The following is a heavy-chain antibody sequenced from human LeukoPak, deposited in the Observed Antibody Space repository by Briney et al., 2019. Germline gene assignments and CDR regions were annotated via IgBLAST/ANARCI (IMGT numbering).Heavy chain of an antibody. D-gene: IGHD3-3*01. CDR1: GGTFSSYA. V-gene: IGHV1-69*13. J-gene: IGHJ6*03. CDR3: ARAGYDFWSGSGYYYYMDV. CDR2: IIPIFGTA. Sequence: SVKVPCKASGGTFSSYAISWVRQAPGQGLEWMGGIIPIFGTANYAQKFQGRVTITADESTSTAYMELSSLRSEDTAVYYCARAGYDFWSGSGYYYYMDVWGKGTTVTVSS.